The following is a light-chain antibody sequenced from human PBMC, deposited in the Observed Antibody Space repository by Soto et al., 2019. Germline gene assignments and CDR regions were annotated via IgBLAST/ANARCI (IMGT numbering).Light chain of an antibody. J-gene: IGLJ1*01. Sequence: QSALTQPASVSGSPGQSITISCTGSSSDVGGYDYVSWYQQHPGKAPKLLIYAVSSRPSEVSNRFSGSKSGNTASLTISGLQAEDEADYYCCSLTTSHTYVFGSGTKLTVL. CDR3: CSLTTSHTYV. V-gene: IGLV2-14*01. CDR2: AVS. CDR1: SSDVGGYDY.